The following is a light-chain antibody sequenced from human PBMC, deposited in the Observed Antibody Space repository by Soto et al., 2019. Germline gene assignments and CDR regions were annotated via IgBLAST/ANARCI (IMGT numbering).Light chain of an antibody. CDR2: EVN. J-gene: IGLJ1*01. CDR3: FSSTPTRTHV. V-gene: IGLV2-14*01. CDR1: SSDIAAYDY. Sequence: QSALTLPASLSGSPGQPITISCTGTSSDIAAYDYVSWFQQHPGKAPKLMISEVNNRPSGVSNRFSGSKSGNTAYLTISGLQAEDEAEYFCFSSTPTRTHVFGTVTQGT.